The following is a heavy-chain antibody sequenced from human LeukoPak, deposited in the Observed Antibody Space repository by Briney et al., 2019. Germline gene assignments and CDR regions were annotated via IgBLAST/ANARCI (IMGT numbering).Heavy chain of an antibody. Sequence: GGSRRLSCAPSGIPFSGYTMTWVRKAPGKGLECVSSISSSSGHIYYADSVKGRFTISRDNAKNSLYLQMNSLRADDTAVFYCARDRGGEFDYWGQGTLVTVSS. V-gene: IGHV3-21*01. CDR3: ARDRGGEFDY. J-gene: IGHJ4*02. D-gene: IGHD3-16*01. CDR2: ISSSSGHI. CDR1: GIPFSGYT.